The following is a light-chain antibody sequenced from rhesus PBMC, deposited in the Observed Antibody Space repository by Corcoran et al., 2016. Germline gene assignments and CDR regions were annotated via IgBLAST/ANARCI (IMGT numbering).Light chain of an antibody. CDR3: CSYTTSTTYI. Sequence: QAAPTQPPSVSGSPGQSVTISCTGTSSDVGGYDHVSWYQQHPGKAPKLMIYGVSQRPSGVSDRFSGSKSGNTASLTISGLQAEDEAHYYCCSYTTSTTYIFGDGTRLTVL. J-gene: IGLJ1*01. CDR2: GVS. CDR1: SSDVGGYDH. V-gene: IGLV2S7*01.